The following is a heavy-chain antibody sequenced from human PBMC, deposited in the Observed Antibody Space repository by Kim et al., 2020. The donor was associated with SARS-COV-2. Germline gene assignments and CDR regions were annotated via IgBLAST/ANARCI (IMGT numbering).Heavy chain of an antibody. Sequence: GGSLRLSCAASGFTVSSNYMSWVRQAPGKGLEWVSVIYSGGSTNYAASVKGRLTISRDNSKNKPYLQMNSLRAEDTAVYYCARDFIFGPDYYYYGMDVGGQGTTVTVSS. CDR1: GFTVSSNY. CDR2: IYSGGST. V-gene: IGHV3-53*01. D-gene: IGHD3-16*01. J-gene: IGHJ6*02. CDR3: ARDFIFGPDYYYYGMDV.